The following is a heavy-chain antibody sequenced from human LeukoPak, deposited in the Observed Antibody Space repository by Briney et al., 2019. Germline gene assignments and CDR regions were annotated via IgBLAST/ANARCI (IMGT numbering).Heavy chain of an antibody. Sequence: GGSLRLSCAASGFTFSSYAMSWVRQAPGKGLERVSAISGSGGSTYYADSVKGRFTISRDNSKNTLYLQMNSLRAEDTAVYYCANWHYYDSSGYPYYYYGMDVWGQGATVTVSS. J-gene: IGHJ6*02. D-gene: IGHD3-22*01. CDR3: ANWHYYDSSGYPYYYYGMDV. V-gene: IGHV3-23*01. CDR2: ISGSGGST. CDR1: GFTFSSYA.